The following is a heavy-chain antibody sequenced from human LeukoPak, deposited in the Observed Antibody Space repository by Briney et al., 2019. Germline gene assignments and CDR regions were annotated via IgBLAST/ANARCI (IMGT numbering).Heavy chain of an antibody. D-gene: IGHD5-18*01. J-gene: IGHJ4*02. CDR2: ISGGGDTT. CDR1: GFTFSSYA. V-gene: IGHV3-23*01. CDR3: AKAKTQAMVLPGNY. Sequence: GGSLRLSCAASGFTFSSYAMTWVRQAPGKGLEWVSVISGGGDTTYYADSVKGRFTISRDNSKNTLYLQMNSLRAEDTAVYYCAKAKTQAMVLPGNYWGQGTLVTVSS.